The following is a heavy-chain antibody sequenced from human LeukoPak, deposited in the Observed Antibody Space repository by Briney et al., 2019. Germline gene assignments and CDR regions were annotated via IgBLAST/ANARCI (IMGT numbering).Heavy chain of an antibody. V-gene: IGHV3-20*04. Sequence: GGSLRLSCAASGFTFDDYGMSWVRQAPGKGLEWVSGINWNGGSTGYADSVKGRFTISRDNAKNSVYLQMNSLRVEEMAVYYCARGKGWIDPWGQGTLVTVSS. CDR2: INWNGGST. CDR1: GFTFDDYG. J-gene: IGHJ5*02. CDR3: ARGKGWIDP.